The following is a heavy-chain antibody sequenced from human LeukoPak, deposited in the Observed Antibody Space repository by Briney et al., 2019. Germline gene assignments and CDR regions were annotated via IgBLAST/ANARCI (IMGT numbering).Heavy chain of an antibody. J-gene: IGHJ5*02. Sequence: GGSLRLSCAASGFTFSHYSMNWVRQASGKGLEWVSVISSSSNSIQYADSVKGRFTISRDNANNSLYLQMNSLRAEDTAVYYCARVVVGAANWFDPWGHGTLVTVSS. CDR3: ARVVVGAANWFDP. D-gene: IGHD1-26*01. CDR1: GFTFSHYS. CDR2: ISSSSNSI. V-gene: IGHV3-21*01.